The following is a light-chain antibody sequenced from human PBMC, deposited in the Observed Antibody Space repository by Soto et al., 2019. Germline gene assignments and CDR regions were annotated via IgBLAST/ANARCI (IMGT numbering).Light chain of an antibody. Sequence: EIVMTQSPATLSVSPGERATLSCRASQSVSSNLAWYQQKPGQAPRLLIYGASTRATGIPARFSGSGSETEFTLTISSLQAEDSAVYFCQQYNNWPLTFGGGTKVDIK. V-gene: IGKV3-15*01. CDR3: QQYNNWPLT. CDR2: GAS. J-gene: IGKJ4*01. CDR1: QSVSSN.